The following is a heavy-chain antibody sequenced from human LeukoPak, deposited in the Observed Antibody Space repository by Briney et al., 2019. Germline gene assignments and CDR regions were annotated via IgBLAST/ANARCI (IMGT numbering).Heavy chain of an antibody. CDR2: INAGNGNT. Sequence: AASVKVSCKASGYTFTSYAMHWVRQAPGQRLEWMGWINAGNGNTKYSQKFQGRVTITRDTSASTAYMELSSLRSEDTAVYYFARDHYGSGSYYGDAFDIWGQGTMVTVSS. J-gene: IGHJ3*02. V-gene: IGHV1-3*01. CDR3: ARDHYGSGSYYGDAFDI. D-gene: IGHD3-10*01. CDR1: GYTFTSYA.